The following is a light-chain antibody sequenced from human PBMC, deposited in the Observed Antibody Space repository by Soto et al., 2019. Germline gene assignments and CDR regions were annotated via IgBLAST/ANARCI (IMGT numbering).Light chain of an antibody. V-gene: IGLV1-44*01. CDR1: RANIGSNS. J-gene: IGLJ3*02. CDR2: GSN. Sequence: QSVLTQSPSASGTPGQRVTMSCSGSRANIGSNSVRWYQQLRGTVRKLIIYGSNESPLGVPDRFSGSKSGTAASLAISRRQSEEEAHYYCAVWDDGLDAWMFGGGTKVTVL. CDR3: AVWDDGLDAWM.